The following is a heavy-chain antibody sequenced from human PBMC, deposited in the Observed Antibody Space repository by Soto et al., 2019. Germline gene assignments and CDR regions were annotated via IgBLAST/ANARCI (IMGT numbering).Heavy chain of an antibody. Sequence: EVQLVESGGGLVRPGGSLRLSCAASGFTFSDHHMDWVRQAPGKGLEWVGRARNKAHSYTTAYAASVKGRFTISRDDSKNSLSLQMNSLKTEDTAVYFCASLMGMSFDLWGQGTLVTVSS. V-gene: IGHV3-72*01. D-gene: IGHD2-8*01. CDR2: ARNKAHSYTT. CDR1: GFTFSDHH. J-gene: IGHJ4*02. CDR3: ASLMGMSFDL.